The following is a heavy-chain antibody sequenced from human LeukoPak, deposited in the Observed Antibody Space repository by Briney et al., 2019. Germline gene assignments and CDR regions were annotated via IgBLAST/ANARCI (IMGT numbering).Heavy chain of an antibody. Sequence: SVKVSCKASGGTFSRYAISWARQAPGQGLEWMGRIIPIFGTANYAQKFQGRVTITTDESTSTAYMELSSLRSEDTAVYYCAREYYYDSSGYYYVIDYWGQGTLVTVSS. D-gene: IGHD3-22*01. J-gene: IGHJ4*02. V-gene: IGHV1-69*05. CDR2: IIPIFGTA. CDR1: GGTFSRYA. CDR3: AREYYYDSSGYYYVIDY.